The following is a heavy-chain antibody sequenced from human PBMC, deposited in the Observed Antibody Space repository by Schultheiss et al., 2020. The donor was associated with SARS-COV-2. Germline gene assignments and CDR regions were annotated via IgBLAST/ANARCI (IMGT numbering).Heavy chain of an antibody. Sequence: SQTLSLTCAVSGGSISSGGYSWSWIRQPPGNGLAWIGYIYYSGSTYYNPSLKSRVTISLDTSKNQFSLKLSSVTAADTAVYYCARDRIAAAGTGLEYWGQGTLVTV. V-gene: IGHV4-30-4*07. CDR1: GGSISSGGYS. CDR2: IYYSGST. D-gene: IGHD6-13*01. J-gene: IGHJ4*02. CDR3: ARDRIAAAGTGLEY.